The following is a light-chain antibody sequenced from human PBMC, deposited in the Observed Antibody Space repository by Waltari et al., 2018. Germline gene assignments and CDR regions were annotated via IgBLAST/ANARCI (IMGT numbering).Light chain of an antibody. CDR3: LKYNSAPFT. Sequence: DIQMTQSTPSLSASVGERFTITCGASQGISNYLAWYQQKPGKVPKLLIYAASTLQSGVPSRFSGSGSGTDFTLTISSLQPEDFATYYCLKYNSAPFTFGPGTKVDIK. J-gene: IGKJ3*01. CDR1: QGISNY. CDR2: AAS. V-gene: IGKV1-27*01.